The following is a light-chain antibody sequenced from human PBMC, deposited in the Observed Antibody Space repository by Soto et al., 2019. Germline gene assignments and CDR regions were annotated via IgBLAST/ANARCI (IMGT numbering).Light chain of an antibody. CDR2: AVT. J-gene: IGLJ1*01. CDR3: SSYTVSASPYV. V-gene: IGLV2-14*01. Sequence: QSVLTQLASVSGSPGRSITITCTGTSXDVDNGYDSVSWYQQHHGKAPKLIPYAVTNRPSRASSSFSGCKSGNTASLTISGLQAEDVADYYCSSYTVSASPYVLGTGPNATVL. CDR1: SXDVDNGYDS.